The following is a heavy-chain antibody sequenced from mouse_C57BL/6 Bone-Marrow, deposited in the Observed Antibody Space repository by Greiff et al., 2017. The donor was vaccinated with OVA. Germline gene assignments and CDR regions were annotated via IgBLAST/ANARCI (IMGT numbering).Heavy chain of an antibody. V-gene: IGHV1-72*01. D-gene: IGHD2-1*01. CDR1: GYTFTSYW. CDR3: ARYYYGNLYYFDY. J-gene: IGHJ2*01. CDR2: IDPNSGGT. Sequence: QVHVKQPGAELVKPGASVKLSCKASGYTFTSYWMHWVKQRPGRGLEWIGRIDPNSGGTKYNEKFKSKATLTVDKPSSTAYMQLSSLTSEDSAVYYCARYYYGNLYYFDYWGQGTTLTVSS.